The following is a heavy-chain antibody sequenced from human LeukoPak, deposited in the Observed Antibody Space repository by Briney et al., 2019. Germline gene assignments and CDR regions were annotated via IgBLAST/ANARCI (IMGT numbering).Heavy chain of an antibody. CDR1: GGTFRNYA. D-gene: IGHD3-22*01. CDR3: ARGWDSSGQIPFFY. CDR2: IIPIFGKA. Sequence: SVKVSCKASGGTFRNYAISWVRQAPGQGLEWMGGIIPIFGKANYAQKFQGRVTITADESTSTAYMELSSLRSEDTAVYYCARGWDSSGQIPFFYWGQGTLVTVSS. J-gene: IGHJ4*02. V-gene: IGHV1-69*13.